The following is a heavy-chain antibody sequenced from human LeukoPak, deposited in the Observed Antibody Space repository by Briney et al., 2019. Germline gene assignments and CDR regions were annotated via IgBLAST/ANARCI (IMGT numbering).Heavy chain of an antibody. V-gene: IGHV4-34*01. CDR3: ARAIRHYYYYYMDV. Sequence: SETLSLTCAVYGGSFSGYYWSWIRQPPGKGLEWIGEINHSGSTNYSPSLKSRVTISVDTSKNQFSLKLSSVTAADTAVYYCARAIRHYYYYYMDVWGKGTTVTVSS. D-gene: IGHD1-1*01. CDR1: GGSFSGYY. J-gene: IGHJ6*03. CDR2: INHSGST.